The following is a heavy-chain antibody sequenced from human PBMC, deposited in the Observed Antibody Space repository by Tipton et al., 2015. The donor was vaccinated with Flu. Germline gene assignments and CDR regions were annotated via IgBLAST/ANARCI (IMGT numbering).Heavy chain of an antibody. CDR3: ATEYRGGGNRYYFDY. V-gene: IGHV4-39*07. D-gene: IGHD4-23*01. CDR2: VNYGGGT. Sequence: TLSLTCNVSGGSIRSNNYNWGWLRQPPGKGLKWIGSVNYGGGTSYNPSLENRLTISLDTPKNHFSLRLSSLTAADTAVYYCATEYRGGGNRYYFDYWGQGTLVTVSS. J-gene: IGHJ4*02. CDR1: GGSIRSNNYN.